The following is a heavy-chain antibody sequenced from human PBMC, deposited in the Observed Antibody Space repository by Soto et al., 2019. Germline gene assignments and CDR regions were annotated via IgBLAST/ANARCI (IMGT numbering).Heavy chain of an antibody. CDR3: AKPVDIVATIRADAFDI. CDR2: ISGSGGST. CDR1: GFTFSSYA. V-gene: IGHV3-23*01. J-gene: IGHJ3*02. Sequence: VQLLESGGGLVQPGGSLRLSCAASGFTFSSYAMSWVRQAPGKGLEWVSAISGSGGSTYYADSVKGRFTISRDNSKNTLYLQMNSLRAEDTAVYYCAKPVDIVATIRADAFDIWGQGTMVTVSS. D-gene: IGHD5-12*01.